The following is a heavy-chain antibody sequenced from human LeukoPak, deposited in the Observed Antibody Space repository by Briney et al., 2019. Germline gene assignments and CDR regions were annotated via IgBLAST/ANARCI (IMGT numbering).Heavy chain of an antibody. Sequence: TGGSLRLSCAASGFTVRSNCMSWVRQAPGKGLEWVSLIYNDGRTSYADSVKGRFTISRADSTNTLYLQMHSLRAEDTAVYYCAKAPTLSSSMNWGQGTLVTVSS. CDR3: AKAPTLSSSMN. J-gene: IGHJ4*02. CDR2: IYNDGRT. D-gene: IGHD6-6*01. V-gene: IGHV3-53*01. CDR1: GFTVRSNC.